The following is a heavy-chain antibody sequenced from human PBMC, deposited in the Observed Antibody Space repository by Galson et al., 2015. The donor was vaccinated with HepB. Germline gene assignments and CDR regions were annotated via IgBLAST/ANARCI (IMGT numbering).Heavy chain of an antibody. D-gene: IGHD1-1*01. V-gene: IGHV1-18*04. Sequence: SVKVSCKASGYTFTSYGTSWVRQAPGQGLEWMGWISAYNGNTTYAQKLQGRVTMTTDTSTSTAYMELRSLRSDDTAVYYCARDTSLGENWNPVPFDYWGQGTLVTVSS. CDR1: GYTFTSYG. J-gene: IGHJ4*02. CDR2: ISAYNGNT. CDR3: ARDTSLGENWNPVPFDY.